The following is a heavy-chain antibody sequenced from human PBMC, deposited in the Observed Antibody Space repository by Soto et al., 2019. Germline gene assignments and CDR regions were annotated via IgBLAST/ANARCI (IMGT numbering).Heavy chain of an antibody. CDR1: GGSITNYY. V-gene: IGHV4-59*08. Sequence: QVQLQESGPGLVKPSETLSLTCTVSGGSITNYYCSWFRQPPGKALEWIGYIQYNGYSAYNLSLKGXVXXPMDTSKTNFALMVESVTATDTAVYDCARHGFGPLHGLVAVWGQGTTVIVSS. D-gene: IGHD3-10*01. CDR3: ARHGFGPLHGLVAV. CDR2: IQYNGYS. J-gene: IGHJ6*02.